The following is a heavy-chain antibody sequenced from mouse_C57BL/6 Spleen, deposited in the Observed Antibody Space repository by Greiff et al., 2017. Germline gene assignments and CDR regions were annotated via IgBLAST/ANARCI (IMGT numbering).Heavy chain of an antibody. J-gene: IGHJ4*01. D-gene: IGHD2-3*01. CDR3: ATYDGYFLYAMDY. CDR2: IHPSDSDT. V-gene: IGHV1-74*01. Sequence: VKQRPGQGLEWIGRIHPSDSDTNYNQKFKGKATLTVDKSSSTAYMQLSSLTSEDSAVYYCATYDGYFLYAMDYWGQGTSVTVSS.